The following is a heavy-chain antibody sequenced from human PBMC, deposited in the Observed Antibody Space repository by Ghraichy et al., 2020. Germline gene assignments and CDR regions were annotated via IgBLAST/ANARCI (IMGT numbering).Heavy chain of an antibody. CDR2: ITAYNGNT. V-gene: IGHV1-18*04. CDR3: ARHRESGSYLNYAFDI. J-gene: IGHJ3*02. CDR1: GYTFTSYG. Sequence: ASVKVSCKASGYTFTSYGISWVRRAPGHGLEWLGWITAYNGNTIYAQNLQGRVTMTTDTSTSTAYMELRSLRSDDTAVYYCARHRESGSYLNYAFDIWGQGTMVTVSS. D-gene: IGHD1-26*01.